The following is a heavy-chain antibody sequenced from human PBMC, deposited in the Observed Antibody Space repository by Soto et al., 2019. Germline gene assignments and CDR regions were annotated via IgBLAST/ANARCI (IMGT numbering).Heavy chain of an antibody. V-gene: IGHV3-23*01. J-gene: IGHJ4*02. CDR1: GFTFSSYA. CDR2: ISGSGGST. CDR3: AKDSNHESSPWVGIVVVPAAMPNLYFDY. Sequence: PGGSLRLSCAASGFTFSSYAMSWVRQAPGKGLEWVSAISGSGGSTYYADSVKGRFTISRDNSKNTLYLQMNSLRAEDTAVYYCAKDSNHESSPWVGIVVVPAAMPNLYFDYWGQGTLVTVSS. D-gene: IGHD2-2*01.